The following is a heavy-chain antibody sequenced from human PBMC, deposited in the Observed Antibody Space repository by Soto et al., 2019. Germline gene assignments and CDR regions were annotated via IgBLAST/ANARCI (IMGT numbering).Heavy chain of an antibody. J-gene: IGHJ4*02. CDR3: ARALFHSIGGPL. CDR2: IYYSGNT. V-gene: IGHV4-59*01. CDR1: GGSISSYY. D-gene: IGHD3-22*01. Sequence: PSETMSLTCPVAGGSISSYYWSWVRQPPGKGLEWIGYIYYSGNTNYNPSLKSRVTISIDTSKNQFSLNLRSVTAADTAVYYCARALFHSIGGPLWGQGTLVTVSS.